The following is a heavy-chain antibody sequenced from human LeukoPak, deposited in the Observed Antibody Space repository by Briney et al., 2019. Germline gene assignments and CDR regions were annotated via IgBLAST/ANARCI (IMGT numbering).Heavy chain of an antibody. CDR3: ARGGHRQKEF. D-gene: IGHD3-10*01. Sequence: GGSLRPSCAASGFTFGSYEMNWVRQAPGKGLEWVSYIGTITSTTYYADSVKGRFTVSRDDAKSSLYLQMSSLRAEDTAVYYCARGGHRQKEFWGQGTLVTVSS. CDR2: IGTITSTT. J-gene: IGHJ4*02. V-gene: IGHV3-48*03. CDR1: GFTFGSYE.